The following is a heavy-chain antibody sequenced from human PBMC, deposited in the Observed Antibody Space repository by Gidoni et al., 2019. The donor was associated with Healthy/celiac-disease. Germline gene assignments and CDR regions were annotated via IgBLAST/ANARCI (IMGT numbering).Heavy chain of an antibody. D-gene: IGHD6-19*01. CDR1: GYTFTGYY. Sequence: QVQLVQSGAEVKKPGASVKVSCKASGYTFTGYYMHWVRQAPGQGLEWMGWINPNSGGTNYAQKFQGRVTMTRDTSISTAYMELSRLRSDDTAVYYCARVTSQWPLIYNWFDPWGQGTLVTVSS. CDR2: INPNSGGT. CDR3: ARVTSQWPLIYNWFDP. V-gene: IGHV1-2*02. J-gene: IGHJ5*02.